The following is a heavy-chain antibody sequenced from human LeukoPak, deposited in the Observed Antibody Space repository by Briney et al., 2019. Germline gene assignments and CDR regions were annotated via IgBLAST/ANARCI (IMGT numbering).Heavy chain of an antibody. CDR2: INPSGGST. CDR3: ARERYCSSTSCYAGLYNQRYYYYGMDV. CDR1: GYTFTSYY. V-gene: IGHV1-46*01. D-gene: IGHD2-2*01. Sequence: ASVKVSCKASGYTFTSYYMHWVRQAPGQGLEWMGIINPSGGSTSYAQKFQGRVTITADESTSTAYMELSSLRSEDTAVYYCARERYCSSTSCYAGLYNQRYYYYGMDVWGQGTTVTVSS. J-gene: IGHJ6*02.